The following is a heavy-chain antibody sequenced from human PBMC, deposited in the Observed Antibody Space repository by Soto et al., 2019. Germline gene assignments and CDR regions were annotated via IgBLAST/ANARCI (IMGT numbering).Heavy chain of an antibody. V-gene: IGHV4-31*03. CDR1: GGSISSGGYY. J-gene: IGHJ4*02. D-gene: IGHD2-15*01. CDR2: IYYSGST. Sequence: QVQLQESGPGLMKPSQTLSLTCTVSGGSISSGGYYWSWIRQHPGKGLEWIGYIYYSGSTYYNPSLKSRVTISVDTSKNQFFLKLSSVTAADTAVYYCARVSWPLGHYFDYWGQGTLVTVSS. CDR3: ARVSWPLGHYFDY.